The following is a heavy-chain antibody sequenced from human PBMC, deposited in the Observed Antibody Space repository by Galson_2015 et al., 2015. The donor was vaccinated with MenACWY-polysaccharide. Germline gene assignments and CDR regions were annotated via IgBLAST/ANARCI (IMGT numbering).Heavy chain of an antibody. CDR3: ARVVRRKYSYSDY. CDR1: GYTFTTYD. J-gene: IGHJ4*02. V-gene: IGHV1-8*01. D-gene: IGHD5-18*01. CDR2: MHPNSGNA. Sequence: SVKVSCKASGYTFTTYDINWVRQATGQGLEWMGWMHPNSGNAGYAQKFQGRLTMTRDTYTRTAYMELTSLRYEDTAVYYCARVVRRKYSYSDYCGQGTLVTVSS.